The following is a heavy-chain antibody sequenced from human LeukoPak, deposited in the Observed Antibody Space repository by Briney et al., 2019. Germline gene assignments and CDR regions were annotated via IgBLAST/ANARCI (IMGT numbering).Heavy chain of an antibody. CDR3: AKDLVLLWFGESSFDY. CDR1: GFTVSSNY. D-gene: IGHD3-10*01. CDR2: IYSGGST. J-gene: IGHJ4*02. V-gene: IGHV3-66*01. Sequence: PGGSLRLSCAASGFTVSSNYMSWVRQAPGKGLEWVSVIYSGGSTYYADSVKGRFTISRDNSKNTLYLQMNSLRAEDTAVYYCAKDLVLLWFGESSFDYWGQGTLVTVSS.